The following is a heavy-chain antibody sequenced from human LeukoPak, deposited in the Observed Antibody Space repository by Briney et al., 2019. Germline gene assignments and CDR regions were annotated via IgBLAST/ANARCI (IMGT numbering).Heavy chain of an antibody. J-gene: IGHJ4*02. V-gene: IGHV4-34*01. D-gene: IGHD6-19*01. Sequence: PSETLSLTCAVYGGSFSGYYWSWIRQPPGKGLEWIGEINHSGSTNYNPSLKSRVTISVDTSKNQFSLKLSSVTAEDTAVYYCAREGIPVNGENYFDYWGQGTLVTVSS. CDR2: INHSGST. CDR1: GGSFSGYY. CDR3: AREGIPVNGENYFDY.